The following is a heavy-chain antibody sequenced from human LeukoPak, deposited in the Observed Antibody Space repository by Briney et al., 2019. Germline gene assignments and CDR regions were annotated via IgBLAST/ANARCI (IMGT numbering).Heavy chain of an antibody. CDR2: IYYSGST. J-gene: IGHJ4*02. CDR1: GGSISSYY. V-gene: IGHV4-59*12. D-gene: IGHD3-22*01. CDR3: ARVGVVVMYYFDY. Sequence: PSETLSLTCTVSGGSISSYYWSWIRQPPGKGLEWIGYIYYSGSTNYNPSLKSRVTISVDTSKNQFSLKLSSVTAADTAVYYCARVGVVVMYYFDYWGQGTLVTVSS.